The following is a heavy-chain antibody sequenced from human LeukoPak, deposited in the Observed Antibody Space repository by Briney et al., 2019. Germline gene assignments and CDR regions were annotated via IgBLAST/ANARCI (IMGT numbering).Heavy chain of an antibody. J-gene: IGHJ4*02. V-gene: IGHV3-64*01. CDR3: ARGVSTMIVVGIDY. Sequence: GGSLRLSCAASGFTFSSYAMSWVRQAPGKGLEWVSAISGSGGSTYYANSVKGRFTISRDNSKNTLYLQMGSLRAEDMAVYYCARGVSTMIVVGIDYWGQGTLVTVSS. D-gene: IGHD3-22*01. CDR1: GFTFSSYA. CDR2: ISGSGGST.